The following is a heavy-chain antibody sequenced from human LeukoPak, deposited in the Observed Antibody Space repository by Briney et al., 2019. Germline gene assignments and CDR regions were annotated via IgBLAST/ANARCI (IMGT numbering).Heavy chain of an antibody. J-gene: IGHJ4*02. D-gene: IGHD6-13*01. CDR1: GFTFSSYW. Sequence: GGSLRLSCAASGFTFSSYWMHWVRQAPGKGLVWVSRINSDGSSTSYADSVKGRFTISRDNAKNSLYLQMNSLRAEDTAVYYCARSSSWRESRGGRDYWGQGTLVTVSS. CDR3: ARSSSWRESRGGRDY. CDR2: INSDGSST. V-gene: IGHV3-74*01.